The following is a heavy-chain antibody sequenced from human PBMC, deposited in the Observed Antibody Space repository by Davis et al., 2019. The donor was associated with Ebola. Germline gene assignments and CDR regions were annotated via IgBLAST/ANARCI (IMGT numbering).Heavy chain of an antibody. V-gene: IGHV6-1*01. CDR2: TYYRSKWYN. D-gene: IGHD6-13*01. J-gene: IGHJ6*02. CDR1: GDSVSSNSAA. CDR3: ARGKKVIAAAAGPYGMDV. Sequence: MPSETLSLTCAISGDSVSSNSAAWNWIRQSPSRGLEWLGRTYYRSKWYNDYAVSVKSRITINPDTSKNQFSLQLNSVTPEDTAVYYCARGKKVIAAAAGPYGMDVWGQGTMVTVSS.